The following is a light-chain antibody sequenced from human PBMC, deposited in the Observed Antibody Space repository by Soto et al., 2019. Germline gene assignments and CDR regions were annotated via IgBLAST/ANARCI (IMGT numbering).Light chain of an antibody. Sequence: QSALTQPASVSGSPGQSITISCTGSNNDVGAYNYVSWYQQHPGKAPKTMIYDVSNLPSGVSNRFSGSKSGNTASLTISGLQDDDDAAYYCSSYTRSSNVVFGGGTKLTVL. CDR3: SSYTRSSNVV. J-gene: IGLJ2*01. CDR2: DVS. V-gene: IGLV2-14*03. CDR1: NNDVGAYNY.